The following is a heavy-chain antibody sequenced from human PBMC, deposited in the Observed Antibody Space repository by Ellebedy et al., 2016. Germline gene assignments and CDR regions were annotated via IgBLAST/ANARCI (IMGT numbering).Heavy chain of an antibody. Sequence: ASVKVSCKASGYTFTSYYVHWVRQAPGQGLEWMGMINPSGGGTAYAQKFQGRVTMTRDTSTSTVYMELSSLISDDTAVFYCARDPGYYGVDYWGQGTLVTVSS. CDR2: INPSGGGT. V-gene: IGHV1-46*01. CDR3: ARDPGYYGVDY. CDR1: GYTFTSYY. J-gene: IGHJ4*02. D-gene: IGHD3-10*01.